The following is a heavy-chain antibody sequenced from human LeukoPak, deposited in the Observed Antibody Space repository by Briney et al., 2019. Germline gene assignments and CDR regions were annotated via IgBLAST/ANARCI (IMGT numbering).Heavy chain of an antibody. Sequence: ASVKVSCKASGGTFSSYAISWVRQAPGQGLEWMGIINPSGGSTSYAQKFQGRVTMTRDTSTSTVYMELSSLRSEDTAVYYCARGLVVTARNWFDPWGQGTLVTVSS. V-gene: IGHV1-46*01. CDR3: ARGLVVTARNWFDP. CDR1: GGTFSSYA. J-gene: IGHJ5*02. CDR2: INPSGGST. D-gene: IGHD2-21*02.